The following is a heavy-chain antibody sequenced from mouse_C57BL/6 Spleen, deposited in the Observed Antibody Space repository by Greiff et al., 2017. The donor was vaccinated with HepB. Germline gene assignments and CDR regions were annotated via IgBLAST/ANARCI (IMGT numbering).Heavy chain of an antibody. CDR1: GYTFTSYW. CDR2: IDPSDSYT. J-gene: IGHJ2*01. CDR3: ARKDDGYYNY. D-gene: IGHD2-3*01. V-gene: IGHV1-50*01. Sequence: VKLQQPGAELVKPGASVKLSCKASGYTFTSYWMQWVKQRPGQGLEWIGEIDPSDSYTNYNQKFKGKATLTVDTSSSTAYMQLSSLTSEDSAVYYCARKDDGYYNYWGQGTTLTVSS.